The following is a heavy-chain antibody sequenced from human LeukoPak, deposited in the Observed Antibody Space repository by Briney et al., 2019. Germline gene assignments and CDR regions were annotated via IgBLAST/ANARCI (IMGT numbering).Heavy chain of an antibody. CDR1: GGTFSSYA. CDR3: ARDQYGGNSSYFDY. J-gene: IGHJ4*02. CDR2: IIPILGIA. D-gene: IGHD4-23*01. V-gene: IGHV1-69*04. Sequence: ASVKVSCKASGGTFSSYAISWVRQAPGQGLEWMGRIIPILGIANYAQKFQGRVTITADKSTSTPYMDLSSLRSEDAAVYYCARDQYGGNSSYFDYWGQGTLVTVSS.